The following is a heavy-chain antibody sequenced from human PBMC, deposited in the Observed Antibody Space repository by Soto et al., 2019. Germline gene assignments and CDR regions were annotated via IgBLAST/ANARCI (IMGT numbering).Heavy chain of an antibody. CDR2: ISGSDGST. D-gene: IGHD6-13*01. CDR3: ARRSSSWYFDY. CDR1: GFTFSSYA. V-gene: IGHV3-23*01. Sequence: EVQLLESGGGLVQPGGSLRLSCAASGFTFSSYAMNWVRQAPGKGLEWVSVISGSDGSTYYADSVKGRFTISRDNSKITLNLQMNSLRAEDTAVYDCARRSSSWYFDYWGQGTLVTVSS. J-gene: IGHJ4*02.